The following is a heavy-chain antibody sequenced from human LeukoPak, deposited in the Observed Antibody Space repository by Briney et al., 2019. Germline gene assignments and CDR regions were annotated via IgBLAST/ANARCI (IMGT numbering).Heavy chain of an antibody. V-gene: IGHV1-69*06. CDR3: ARDREYSSSWYHLRYNWFDP. J-gene: IGHJ5*02. CDR1: GGTFSSYA. D-gene: IGHD6-13*01. CDR2: IIPIFGTA. Sequence: ASVKVSCKASGGTFSSYAISWVRQAPGQGLEWMGGIIPIFGTANYAQKFQGRVTITADKSTSTAYMELSSLRSEDTAVYYCARDREYSSSWYHLRYNWFDPWGQGTLVTVSS.